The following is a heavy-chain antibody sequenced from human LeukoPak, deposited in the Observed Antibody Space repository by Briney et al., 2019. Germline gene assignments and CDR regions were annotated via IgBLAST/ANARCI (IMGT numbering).Heavy chain of an antibody. V-gene: IGHV3-30*04. Sequence: GGSLRLSCAASGFTFSSYAMHWVRQAPGKGLEWVAVISYDGSNKYYADSVKGRFTISRDNSKNTLYLQMNSLRAEDTAVYYCARARGIIHYYYMDVWGKGTTVTVSS. CDR2: ISYDGSNK. CDR3: ARARGIIHYYYMDV. CDR1: GFTFSSYA. D-gene: IGHD3-10*01. J-gene: IGHJ6*03.